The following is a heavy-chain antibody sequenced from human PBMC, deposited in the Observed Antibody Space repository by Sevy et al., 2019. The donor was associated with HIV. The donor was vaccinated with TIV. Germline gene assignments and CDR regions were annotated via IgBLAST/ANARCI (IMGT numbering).Heavy chain of an antibody. D-gene: IGHD2-2*01. CDR1: GFIFSNYA. J-gene: IGHJ6*02. CDR3: AKVRYCSSASCHSSAADRAFYYSYYGVDV. Sequence: GVSLRLSCVASGFIFSNYAMHWVRQAPGQGLEWLAFIRYDGSNKHYADSVKGRFTISRDNSKNTLYLQMNSLRTEDTAVYYCAKVRYCSSASCHSSAADRAFYYSYYGVDVWGQGTTVTVSS. CDR2: IRYDGSNK. V-gene: IGHV3-30*02.